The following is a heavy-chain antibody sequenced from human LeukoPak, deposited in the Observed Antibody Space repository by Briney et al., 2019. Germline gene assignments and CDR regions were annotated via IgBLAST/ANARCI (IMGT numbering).Heavy chain of an antibody. J-gene: IGHJ2*01. Sequence: PSETLSLTCTVSGGSISSSSYYWGWIRQPPGKGLEWIGSIYYSGSTYYNPSLKSRVTISVDTSKNQFSLKLSSVTAADTAVYYCARDQWELRYFDLWGRSTLVTVSS. CDR1: GGSISSSSYY. CDR2: IYYSGST. V-gene: IGHV4-39*07. D-gene: IGHD1-26*01. CDR3: ARDQWELRYFDL.